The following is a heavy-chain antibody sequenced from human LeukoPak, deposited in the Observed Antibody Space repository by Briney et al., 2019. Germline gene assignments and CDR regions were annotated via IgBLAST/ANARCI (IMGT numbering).Heavy chain of an antibody. V-gene: IGHV3-7*01. CDR2: LEPSGNER. Sequence: GGSLRLSCAVSGFTIGSHFMGWVRHLPGKGLQCVAILEPSGNERNYVDSVKGRFSISRDNAQNSLSLQMNNLSADDTAVYYCARLGATSSGKYYFDYWGQGTLVTVSS. CDR1: GFTIGSHF. CDR3: ARLGATSSGKYYFDY. J-gene: IGHJ4*02. D-gene: IGHD6-25*01.